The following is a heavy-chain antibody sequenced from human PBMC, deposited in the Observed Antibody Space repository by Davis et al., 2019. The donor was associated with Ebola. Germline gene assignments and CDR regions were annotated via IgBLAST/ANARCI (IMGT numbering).Heavy chain of an antibody. Sequence: GGSLRLSCGASGFIVSDKYISWVRQAPGKGLEWVSVIYRDGRTYHADSVKGRFTISRDNSKNTVYLQMNSLRAEDTAVYHCTRHVSGDFWYFDLWGRGTLVTVSS. J-gene: IGHJ2*01. D-gene: IGHD4-17*01. CDR1: GFIVSDKY. V-gene: IGHV3-66*04. CDR2: IYRDGRT. CDR3: TRHVSGDFWYFDL.